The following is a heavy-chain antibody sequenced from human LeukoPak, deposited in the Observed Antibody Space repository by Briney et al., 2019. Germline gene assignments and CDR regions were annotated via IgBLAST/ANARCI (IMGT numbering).Heavy chain of an antibody. D-gene: IGHD3-16*01. CDR1: GFTFSSYA. J-gene: IGHJ4*02. CDR3: AKDSAKKYDDV. CDR2: ISGSDGST. Sequence: GGSLRLSCAASGFTFSSYAMSWVRQAPGKGLEWVSGISGSDGSTNYADSVKGRFTISRENSKNTLYLQMNSLRAEDTAVYYCAKDSAKKYDDVWGQGTLVTVSS. V-gene: IGHV3-23*01.